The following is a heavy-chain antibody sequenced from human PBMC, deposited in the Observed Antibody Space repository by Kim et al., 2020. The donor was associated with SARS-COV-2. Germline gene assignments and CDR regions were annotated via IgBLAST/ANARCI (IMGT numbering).Heavy chain of an antibody. V-gene: IGHV3-21*01. J-gene: IGHJ4*02. CDR3: ASRGVRGVIDY. D-gene: IGHD3-10*01. CDR2: ISSSSSYI. CDR1: GFTFSSYS. Sequence: GGSLRLSCAASGFTFSSYSMNWVHQAPGKGLEWVSSISSSSSYIYYADSVKGRFTISRDNAKNSLYLQMNSLRAEDTAVYYCASRGVRGVIDYWGQGTLVTVSS.